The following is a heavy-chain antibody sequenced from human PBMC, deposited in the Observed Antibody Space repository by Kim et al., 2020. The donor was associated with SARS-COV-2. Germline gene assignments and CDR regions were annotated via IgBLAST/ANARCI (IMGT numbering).Heavy chain of an antibody. V-gene: IGHV3-74*01. Sequence: GGSLRLSCAASGFTVSSYWMHWVRQAPGQGLLWVSRINEDGSRIDYADSVKGRFTISKDNAKNTLYLQMHSLRAEDTAVYYCAHDVTGPVDFWGQETLVTVSS. D-gene: IGHD1-1*01. J-gene: IGHJ4*02. CDR2: INEDGSRI. CDR1: GFTVSSYW. CDR3: AHDVTGPVDF.